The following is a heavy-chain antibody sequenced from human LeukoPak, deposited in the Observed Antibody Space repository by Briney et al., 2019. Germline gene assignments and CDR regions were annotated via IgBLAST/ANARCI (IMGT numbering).Heavy chain of an antibody. CDR2: VSFERNDK. CDR1: GFNFRSFG. CDR3: ARDPLRRGTSYLDN. V-gene: IGHV3-30*03. Sequence: PGRSLRLSCAASGFNFRSFGFHWVRQAPGKGLEWLAIVSFERNDKYYADSVKGRFTISGDESKNTLYLQMNSLRSDDTAVYYCARDPLRRGTSYLDNWGQGTLVTVAS. D-gene: IGHD1-26*01. J-gene: IGHJ4*02.